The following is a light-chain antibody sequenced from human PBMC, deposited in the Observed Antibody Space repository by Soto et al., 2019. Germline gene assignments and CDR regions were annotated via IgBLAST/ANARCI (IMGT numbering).Light chain of an antibody. V-gene: IGKV3-15*01. CDR2: GAS. J-gene: IGKJ1*01. CDR1: QSVSSSY. CDR3: QQYNNWPTWT. Sequence: EIVLTQSPGTLSLSPGERATLSCRASQSVSSSYLAWYQQKPGQAPRLLIYGASTRATGIPARFSGSGSGTEVTLTISSLQAEDSAVYFCQQYNNWPTWTFGQGTKVDIK.